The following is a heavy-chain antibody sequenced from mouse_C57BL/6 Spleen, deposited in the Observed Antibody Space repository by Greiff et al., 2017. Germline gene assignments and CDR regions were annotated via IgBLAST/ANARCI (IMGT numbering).Heavy chain of an antibody. CDR3: ARRDNWPYAMDY. CDR2: IYPGGGYT. Sequence: VKLVESGAELVRPGTSVKMSCKASGYTFTNYWIGWAKQRPGHGLEWIGDIYPGGGYTNYNEKFKGKATLTADKSSSTAYMQFSSLTSEDSAIYYCARRDNWPYAMDYWGQGTSVTVSS. CDR1: GYTFTNYW. D-gene: IGHD4-1*02. V-gene: IGHV1-63*01. J-gene: IGHJ4*01.